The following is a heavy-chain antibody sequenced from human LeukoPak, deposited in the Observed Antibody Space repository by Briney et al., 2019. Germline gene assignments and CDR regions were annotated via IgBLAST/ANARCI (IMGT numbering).Heavy chain of an antibody. V-gene: IGHV3-21*01. CDR3: ARDEYSYGYYYYYMDV. CDR1: GFTFSSYR. J-gene: IGHJ6*03. CDR2: ISSTSSYI. Sequence: GGSLRLSCAASGFTFSSYRMNWVRQAPGKGLEWVSSISSTSSYIYYAESVKGRFTISRDNAKNTLFLQMNSLRAEDTAVYYCARDEYSYGYYYYYMDVWGKGTTVTVS. D-gene: IGHD5-18*01.